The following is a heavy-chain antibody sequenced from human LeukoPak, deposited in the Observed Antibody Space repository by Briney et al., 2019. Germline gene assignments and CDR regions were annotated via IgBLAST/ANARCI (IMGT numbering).Heavy chain of an antibody. CDR1: GFTFSTYW. CDR3: ARVSVGWYSFDY. CDR2: INPDGTTT. V-gene: IGHV3-74*01. J-gene: IGHJ4*02. Sequence: GGSLRLSCAASGFTFSTYWMHWVRQAPGKGLVWVSRINPDGTTTSYADSVKGRFTISRDNAKDTVYLQMNSLRAEDTAVYYCARVSVGWYSFDYWGQGTLVTVSS. D-gene: IGHD6-19*01.